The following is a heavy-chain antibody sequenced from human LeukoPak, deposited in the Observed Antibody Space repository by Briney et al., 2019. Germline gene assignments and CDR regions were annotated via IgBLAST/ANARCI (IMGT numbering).Heavy chain of an antibody. CDR1: GFTFDDYA. V-gene: IGHV3-9*01. D-gene: IGHD2-2*01. J-gene: IGHJ4*02. Sequence: GRSLRLSCAASGFTFDDYAMHWVRQAPAKGLEWVSGISWNSGSIGYADSVKGRFTISRDNSKNTLYLQMNSLRAEDTAVYYCAREVGYCSSTSCPTLDYWGQGTLVTVSS. CDR3: AREVGYCSSTSCPTLDY. CDR2: ISWNSGSI.